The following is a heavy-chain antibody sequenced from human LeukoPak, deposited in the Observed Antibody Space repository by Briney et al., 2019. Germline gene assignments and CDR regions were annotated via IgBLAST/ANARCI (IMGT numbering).Heavy chain of an antibody. CDR3: ARGGGSYFRWFDP. Sequence: SETLSLTCTLSGGSISSYYWSWIRQPPGKGREWSGYIYTSGSTSYNPSTKSRVTISVHTSKNQFSLKLSSVTAADTGVYYCARGGGSYFRWFDPWGQGTLVTVSS. V-gene: IGHV4-4*09. CDR1: GGSISSYY. CDR2: IYTSGST. J-gene: IGHJ5*02. D-gene: IGHD1-26*01.